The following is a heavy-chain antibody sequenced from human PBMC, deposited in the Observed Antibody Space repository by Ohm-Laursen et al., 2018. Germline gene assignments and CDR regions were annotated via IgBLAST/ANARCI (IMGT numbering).Heavy chain of an antibody. J-gene: IGHJ6*02. CDR2: ISYDGSNK. V-gene: IGHV3-30*18. Sequence: SLRLSCTASGFTFSSYAMSWVRQAPGKGLEWVAVISYDGSNKYYADSVKGRFTISRENSKNTLYLQMNSLRAEDTAVYYCAKDLYSGSYDYHYGMDVWGQGTTVTVS. CDR1: GFTFSSYA. D-gene: IGHD1-26*01. CDR3: AKDLYSGSYDYHYGMDV.